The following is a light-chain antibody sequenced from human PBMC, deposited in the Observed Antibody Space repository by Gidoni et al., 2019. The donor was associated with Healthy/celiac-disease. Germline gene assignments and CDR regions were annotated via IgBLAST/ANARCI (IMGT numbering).Light chain of an antibody. CDR3: QQYGSSPGT. J-gene: IGKJ1*01. CDR1: QRVSSSY. Sequence: EIVLTQSPGTLSLSPGERATLSCRASQRVSSSYLAWYQQKPGQAPRLLIYGASSRATGIPDRFSGSGSGTDFTLTISRLEPEDFAVYYCQQYGSSPGTFGQXTKVGIK. V-gene: IGKV3-20*01. CDR2: GAS.